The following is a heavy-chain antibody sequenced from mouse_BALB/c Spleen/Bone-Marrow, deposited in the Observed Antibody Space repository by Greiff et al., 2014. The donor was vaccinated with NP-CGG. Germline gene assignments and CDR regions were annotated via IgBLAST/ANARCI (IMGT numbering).Heavy chain of an antibody. Sequence: VQLKESGPELVKPGASVKMSCKASGYTFTTYVMHWVKQKPGQGLEWIGYINPYNDGAKYNEKFKGKATLTSDKSSSTACMELSSLTSEDSAVYYCGRDYYGSTSFAYWGQGTLVTVSA. V-gene: IGHV1-14*01. CDR3: GRDYYGSTSFAY. CDR1: GYTFTTYV. D-gene: IGHD1-1*01. CDR2: INPYNDGA. J-gene: IGHJ3*01.